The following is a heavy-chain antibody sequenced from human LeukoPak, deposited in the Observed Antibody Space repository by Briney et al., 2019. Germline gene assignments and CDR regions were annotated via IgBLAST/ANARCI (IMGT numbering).Heavy chain of an antibody. Sequence: GRSLRLSCAASGFTFSSYGMHWVRQAPGKGLEWVAVISYDGSNKYYADSVKGRFTISRDNSKNTLYLQMNSLRAEDTAVYYCAKDCDSSGYYSLYYYYYGMDVWGQGTTVTVSS. V-gene: IGHV3-30*18. CDR1: GFTFSSYG. D-gene: IGHD3-22*01. CDR2: ISYDGSNK. CDR3: AKDCDSSGYYSLYYYYYGMDV. J-gene: IGHJ6*02.